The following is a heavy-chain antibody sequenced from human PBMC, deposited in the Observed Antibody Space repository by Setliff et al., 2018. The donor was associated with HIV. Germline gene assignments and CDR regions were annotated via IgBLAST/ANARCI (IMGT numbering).Heavy chain of an antibody. Sequence: GASVKVSCKASTNTFLNYGISWVRQAPGQGLEWMGWISVHNDNSNYAQRFRDRVTMTTDIPTSTAYMELRGLRSDDTAVYYCARDVGYCTATSCQTGFGYWGQGTLVTSPQ. J-gene: IGHJ4*02. CDR2: ISVHNDNS. CDR1: TNTFLNYG. D-gene: IGHD2-8*02. CDR3: ARDVGYCTATSCQTGFGY. V-gene: IGHV1-18*01.